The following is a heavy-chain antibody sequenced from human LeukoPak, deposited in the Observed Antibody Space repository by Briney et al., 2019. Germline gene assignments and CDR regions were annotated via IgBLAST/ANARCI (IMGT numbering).Heavy chain of an antibody. CDR1: GGSISNYY. CDR2: IYYTGST. J-gene: IGHJ4*02. Sequence: SEALSLTCTVSGGSISNYYWNWIRQPPGKGLEWIGYIYYTGSTNYNPSLKSRVTMSVDTSKNQFSLNLKSVTPEDTAVYYCARNLIPEQLVLNFWGQGTLVTVSS. D-gene: IGHD6-13*01. V-gene: IGHV4-59*01. CDR3: ARNLIPEQLVLNF.